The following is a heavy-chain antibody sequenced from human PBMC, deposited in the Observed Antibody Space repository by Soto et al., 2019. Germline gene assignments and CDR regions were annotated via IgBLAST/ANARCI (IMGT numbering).Heavy chain of an antibody. CDR3: ARRSLTGITMVRGVIYYYYYMDV. CDR1: GGSISSYY. CDR2: IYYSGST. D-gene: IGHD3-10*01. Sequence: SETLSLTCTVSGGSISSYYWSWIRQPPGKGLEWIGYIYYSGSTNYNPSLKSRVTISVDTSKNQFSLKLSSVTAADTAVYYCARRSLTGITMVRGVIYYYYYMDVWGKGTTVTVSS. V-gene: IGHV4-59*01. J-gene: IGHJ6*03.